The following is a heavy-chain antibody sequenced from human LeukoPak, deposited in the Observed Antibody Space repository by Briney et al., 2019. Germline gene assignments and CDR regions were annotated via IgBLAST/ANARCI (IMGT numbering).Heavy chain of an antibody. Sequence: PETLCLTCAVYGGSFSGYYWSWIRQPPGKGLEWIGEINHSGSTNYNPSLKSRVTISVDTSKNQFSLKLSSVTAADTAVYYCARHGDDYGVDYWGQGTLLTVSS. CDR3: ARHGDDYGVDY. CDR2: INHSGST. D-gene: IGHD4-17*01. CDR1: GGSFSGYY. J-gene: IGHJ4*02. V-gene: IGHV4-34*01.